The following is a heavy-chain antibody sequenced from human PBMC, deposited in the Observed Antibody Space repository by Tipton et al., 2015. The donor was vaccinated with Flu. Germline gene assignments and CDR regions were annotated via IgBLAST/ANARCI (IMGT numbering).Heavy chain of an antibody. CDR1: GGSISSSSYY. V-gene: IGHV4-39*01. D-gene: IGHD1-14*01. Sequence: TLSLTCTVSGGSISSSSYYWGWIRQPPGKGLEWIGSIYYSGSTYYNPSLKSRVTISVDTSKNQFSLKLSSVTAAGTAVYYCARQRPLPEYNWFDPWGQGTLVTVSS. CDR3: ARQRPLPEYNWFDP. CDR2: IYYSGST. J-gene: IGHJ5*02.